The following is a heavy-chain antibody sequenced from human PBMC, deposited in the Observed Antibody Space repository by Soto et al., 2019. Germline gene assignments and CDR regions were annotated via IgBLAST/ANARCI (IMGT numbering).Heavy chain of an antibody. CDR3: ARVLTTRSSWFDP. CDR2: ISSSGSTI. Sequence: PGGSLRISCAASGFTFSDYYMSWIRQAPGKGLEWVSYISSSGSTIYYADSVKGRFTISRDNAKNSLYLQMNSLRAEDTAVYYCARVLTTRSSWFDPWGQGTLVTVSS. J-gene: IGHJ5*02. CDR1: GFTFSDYY. D-gene: IGHD3-22*01. V-gene: IGHV3-11*01.